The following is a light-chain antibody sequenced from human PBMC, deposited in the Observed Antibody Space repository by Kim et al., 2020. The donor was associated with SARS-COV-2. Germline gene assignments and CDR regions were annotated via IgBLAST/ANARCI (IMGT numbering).Light chain of an antibody. CDR3: QSYDSSLITCV. CDR2: GNN. V-gene: IGLV1-40*01. Sequence: QSVLTQPPSVSGAPGQRVTISCTGSNSNIGAGYDVHWYQQLPGTAPKLLIYGNNNRPSGVPDRFSGSKSGTSASLAITGLQAEDEADYYCQSYDSSLITCVFGTGTKVTVL. J-gene: IGLJ1*01. CDR1: NSNIGAGYD.